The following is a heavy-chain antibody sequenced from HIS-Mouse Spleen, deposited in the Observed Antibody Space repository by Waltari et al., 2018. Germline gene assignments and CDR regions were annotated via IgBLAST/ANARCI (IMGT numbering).Heavy chain of an antibody. V-gene: IGHV3-30*18. Sequence: QVQLVESGGGVVQPGRSLRLSCAASGFTFSSYGMHWVRQAPGKGLEWVAVISYDGSNKYYADSVKGRFTISRDNSKNTLYLQMNSLRAEDTAVYYCAKELDGLFRSDYWGQGTLVTVSS. CDR1: GFTFSSYG. D-gene: IGHD3-9*01. CDR2: ISYDGSNK. J-gene: IGHJ4*02. CDR3: AKELDGLFRSDY.